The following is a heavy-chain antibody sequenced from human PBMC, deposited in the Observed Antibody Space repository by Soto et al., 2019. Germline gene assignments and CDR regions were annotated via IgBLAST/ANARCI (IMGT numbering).Heavy chain of an antibody. Sequence: PSETLSLTCTVSGGSINTFYWSWVRQPAGKGLEWIGRIFSSGSTSFNPSLESRVAMSVDTSKNHFSLNLSSVTAVDMAVYYCAREGSYSAYNFAHGIQLWSFDFWGQGALVTVYS. V-gene: IGHV4-4*07. CDR3: AREGSYSAYNFAHGIQLWSFDF. CDR1: GGSINTFY. J-gene: IGHJ4*02. CDR2: IFSSGST. D-gene: IGHD5-12*01.